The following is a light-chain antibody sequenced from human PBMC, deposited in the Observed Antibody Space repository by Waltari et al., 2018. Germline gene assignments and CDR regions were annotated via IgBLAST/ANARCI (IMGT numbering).Light chain of an antibody. V-gene: IGKV4-1*01. Sequence: EIVMTQSPDSLAVYLGGRAAINCKSSHSGFSPTNRENCLGCYQQKPAQPPNLFFYWAATRDPAVPDRFSARGSGTDSTLCISSLQAEDVALYYCQHYYTAPSPFGQGPRL. J-gene: IGKJ5*01. CDR1: HSGFSPTNRENC. CDR2: WAA. CDR3: QHYYTAPSP.